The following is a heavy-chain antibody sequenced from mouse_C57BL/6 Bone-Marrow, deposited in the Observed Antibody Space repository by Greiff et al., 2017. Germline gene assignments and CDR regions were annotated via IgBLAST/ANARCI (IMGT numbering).Heavy chain of an antibody. CDR3: ARWVYDGYHYFDY. Sequence: QVQLQQSGAELAKPGASVKLSCKASGYTFTSYWMHWVKRRPGQGLEWIGYINPSSGYTKYNQKFKDKATLTADKSSSTAYMQLSSLTYEDSAVYYCARWVYDGYHYFDYWGQGTTLTVSS. CDR1: GYTFTSYW. CDR2: INPSSGYT. V-gene: IGHV1-7*01. D-gene: IGHD2-3*01. J-gene: IGHJ2*01.